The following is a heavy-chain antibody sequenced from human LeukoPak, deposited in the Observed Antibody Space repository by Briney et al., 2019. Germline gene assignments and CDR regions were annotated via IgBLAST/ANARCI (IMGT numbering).Heavy chain of an antibody. V-gene: IGHV4-34*01. CDR3: ARARRDSGYYKVDY. D-gene: IGHD3-3*01. CDR1: GGSLSGSY. CDR2: INHSGSA. J-gene: IGHJ4*02. Sequence: SETLSLTCAVYGGSLSGSYWSWIRQPPGKGLEWIGEINHSGSANYSPSLKSRVTLSIDKSKNQFSLNLNSVTAADTAVYYCARARRDSGYYKVDYWGQGTLVTVSS.